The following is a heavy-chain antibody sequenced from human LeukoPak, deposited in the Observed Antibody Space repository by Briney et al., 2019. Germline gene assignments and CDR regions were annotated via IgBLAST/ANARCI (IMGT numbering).Heavy chain of an antibody. D-gene: IGHD6-19*01. Sequence: ASVKASCKASGYTFTGYYMHWVRQAPGQGLEWMGWINPNSGGTNYAQKFQGRVTMTRDTSISTAYMELSRLRSDDTAVYYCAREGGIAVAGRSEYFQHWGQGTLVTVSS. V-gene: IGHV1-2*02. CDR2: INPNSGGT. CDR3: AREGGIAVAGRSEYFQH. J-gene: IGHJ1*01. CDR1: GYTFTGYY.